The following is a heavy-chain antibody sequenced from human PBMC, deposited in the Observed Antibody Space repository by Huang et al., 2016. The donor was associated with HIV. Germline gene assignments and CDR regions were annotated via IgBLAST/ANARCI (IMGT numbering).Heavy chain of an antibody. Sequence: QVQLVQSGAEVKKPGASVKVSCKASGYTFSNYDINWVRQAPGQGIGWMVWMKPNSGNTGNARKFQGRVTMTRSTSISTAYMELGRLRFEDTAVYYCATLPPVNYGRSGGRVRDYWGQGSLVTVSS. CDR2: MKPNSGNT. CDR3: ATLPPVNYGRSGGRVRDY. D-gene: IGHD2-15*01. CDR1: GYTFSNYD. J-gene: IGHJ4*02. V-gene: IGHV1-8*01.